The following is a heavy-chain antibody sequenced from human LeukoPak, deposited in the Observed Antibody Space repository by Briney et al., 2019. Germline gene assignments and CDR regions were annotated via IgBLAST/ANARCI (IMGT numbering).Heavy chain of an antibody. CDR3: ARVTSYYYGSGSYYNVFYYFDY. Sequence: PSETLSLTCTVSGGSISSGGYYWSWIRQHPGKGLEWIGYIYYSGSTYYNPSLKSRVTISVDTSKNQFSLKLSSVTTADTAVYYCARVTSYYYGSGSYYNVFYYFDYWGQGTLDTVSS. CDR1: GGSISSGGYY. J-gene: IGHJ4*02. V-gene: IGHV4-31*03. D-gene: IGHD3-10*01. CDR2: IYYSGST.